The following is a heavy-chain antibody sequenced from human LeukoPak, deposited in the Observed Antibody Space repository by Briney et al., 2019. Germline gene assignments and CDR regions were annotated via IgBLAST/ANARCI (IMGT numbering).Heavy chain of an antibody. V-gene: IGHV3-7*01. CDR3: ARDPVYGGNSGFDY. CDR1: GFTFSSYW. D-gene: IGHD4-23*01. CDR2: IKQDGSEI. J-gene: IGHJ4*02. Sequence: GGSLRLSCAASGFTFSSYWMSWVRQAPGKGLEWVANIKQDGSEIHYVDSVKGRFTISRDNAKTSLYLQMNSLRADDTAVYYCARDPVYGGNSGFDYWGRRILVTVSS.